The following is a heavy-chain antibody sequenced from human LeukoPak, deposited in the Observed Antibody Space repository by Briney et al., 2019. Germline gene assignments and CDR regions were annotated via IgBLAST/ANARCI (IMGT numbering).Heavy chain of an antibody. Sequence: ASVKVSCKASGYTFTGYYIHWVRQAPGQGLEWMGWINPDSGGTNYAQKFQGWVTMTRDTSISTAYMELSRLRSDDTAVYYCARGRYYDILTGYSPFDYWGQGTLVTVSS. CDR1: GYTFTGYY. CDR2: INPDSGGT. D-gene: IGHD3-9*01. V-gene: IGHV1-2*04. J-gene: IGHJ4*02. CDR3: ARGRYYDILTGYSPFDY.